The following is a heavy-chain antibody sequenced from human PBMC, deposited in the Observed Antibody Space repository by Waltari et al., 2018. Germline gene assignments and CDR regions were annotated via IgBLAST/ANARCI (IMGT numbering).Heavy chain of an antibody. CDR3: ARPQRERWRAFDD. J-gene: IGHJ4*02. V-gene: IGHV3-7*01. D-gene: IGHD6-19*01. CDR2: KKEDGSEK. CDR1: GFPFDTYW. Sequence: EVQLVESGGGLVQPGGSLTLSCIASGFPFDTYWMSWVRQAPGKGREWVASKKEDGSEKYDVDSVKRRFIISRDNAKNSLLLQLSGLRVEDTAVYYCARPQRERWRAFDDWGQGTPVTVSS.